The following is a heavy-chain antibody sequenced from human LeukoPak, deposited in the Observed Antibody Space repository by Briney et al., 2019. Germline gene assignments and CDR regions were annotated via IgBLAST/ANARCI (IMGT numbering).Heavy chain of an antibody. Sequence: ASVKVSCKASGYTFTNYDINWVRQAIGQGLEWMGWMNPKSGYTGYAQKFQGRVTITRNTSISTAYMELSSLRSEDTAVYYCARQYYGSGGYYTFDPWGQGTLVTVSS. V-gene: IGHV1-8*01. CDR2: MNPKSGYT. CDR1: GYTFTNYD. D-gene: IGHD3-10*01. CDR3: ARQYYGSGGYYTFDP. J-gene: IGHJ5*02.